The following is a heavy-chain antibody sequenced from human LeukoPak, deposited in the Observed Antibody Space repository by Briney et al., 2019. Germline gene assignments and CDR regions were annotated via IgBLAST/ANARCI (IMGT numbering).Heavy chain of an antibody. D-gene: IGHD2-15*01. V-gene: IGHV3-23*01. J-gene: IGHJ4*02. CDR1: GFTFSNYA. CDR3: AKDWLDGNTCSSSGCIDH. CDR2: LSGSGGTT. Sequence: PGGSLRLSCAASGFTFSNYAMTWVRQAPGKGLEWVSSLSGSGGTTYYADSVKGRFTISRDNSKDTLYLQMGSLRAEDTAVYYCAKDWLDGNTCSSSGCIDHWGQGTLVTVSS.